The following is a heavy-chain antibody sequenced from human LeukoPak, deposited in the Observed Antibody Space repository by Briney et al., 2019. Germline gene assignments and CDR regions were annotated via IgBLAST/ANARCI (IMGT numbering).Heavy chain of an antibody. V-gene: IGHV1-2*02. CDR3: ARGRGGGIMLLYDY. Sequence: GASVKVSCKASGYTFTDRYMHWVRQAPGQGLERMGWIGPKDGDTKYAQTFQGRVTMTRDTSISAVYMDLSDLGPDDTAVYYCARGRGGGIMLLYDYWGQGTLVTVSS. CDR1: GYTFTDRY. J-gene: IGHJ4*02. CDR2: IGPKDGDT. D-gene: IGHD3-16*01.